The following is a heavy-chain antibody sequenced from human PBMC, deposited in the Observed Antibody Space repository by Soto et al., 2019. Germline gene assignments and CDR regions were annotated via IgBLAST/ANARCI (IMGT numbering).Heavy chain of an antibody. V-gene: IGHV3-20*04. CDR2: LNWNGGGA. D-gene: IGHD2-2*01. CDR3: TRSYHNAFDV. Sequence: GGSLRLSCAASGFIFDDYGMSWVRQSPGKGLEWVSGLNWNGGGARYADSVKGRFTIYRDNGKNSLYLQMNSLRAEDTALYYCTRSYHNAFDVWGQGTMVTVSS. CDR1: GFIFDDYG. J-gene: IGHJ3*01.